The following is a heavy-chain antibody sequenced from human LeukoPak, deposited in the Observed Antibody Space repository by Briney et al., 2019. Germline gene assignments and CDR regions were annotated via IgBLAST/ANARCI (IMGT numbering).Heavy chain of an antibody. V-gene: IGHV4-4*09. CDR2: IYTSGST. CDR1: GGSISSYY. J-gene: IGHJ6*03. Sequence: SETLSLTCTVSGGSISSYYWSWIRQPPGKGLEWIGYIYTSGSTNYNPSLNSRVAISVDTSKNQFSLLLRSLPAAATAVYYCARHRSPAYSYYSMDVWGKGTTVTVSS. CDR3: ARHRSPAYSYYSMDV. D-gene: IGHD1-26*01.